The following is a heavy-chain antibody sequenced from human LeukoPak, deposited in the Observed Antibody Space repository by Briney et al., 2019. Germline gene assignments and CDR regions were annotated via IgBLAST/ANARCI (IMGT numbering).Heavy chain of an antibody. V-gene: IGHV4-31*03. CDR1: GASISSGGYY. J-gene: IGHJ2*01. D-gene: IGHD5-18*01. CDR3: ARTHADTFDL. CDR2: IYYSGTT. Sequence: SQTLSLTCIVSGASISSGGYYWSWIRQHPGKGLEWIGYIYYSGTTYYNPSLKSRLTISVDTSKNQFSLKLTSVTAADTAVYYCARTHADTFDLWGRGNLVTVSS.